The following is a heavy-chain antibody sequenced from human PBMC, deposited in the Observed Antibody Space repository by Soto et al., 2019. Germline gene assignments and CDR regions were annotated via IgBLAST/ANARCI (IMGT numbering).Heavy chain of an antibody. Sequence: GASVKVSCKASGYTFTSYAMHWVRQAPGQRLEWMGWINAGNGNTKYSQKFQGRVTITRDTSASTAYMELSSLRSEDTAVYYCARDMTAGIAVAVYYYYYGMDVWGQGTTVTVSS. J-gene: IGHJ6*02. D-gene: IGHD6-19*01. CDR3: ARDMTAGIAVAVYYYYYGMDV. V-gene: IGHV1-3*01. CDR1: GYTFTSYA. CDR2: INAGNGNT.